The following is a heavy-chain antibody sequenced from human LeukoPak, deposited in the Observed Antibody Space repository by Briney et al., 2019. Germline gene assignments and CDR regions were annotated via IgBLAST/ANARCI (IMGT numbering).Heavy chain of an antibody. J-gene: IGHJ4*02. D-gene: IGHD1-26*01. CDR3: ARVTGSYPVGYFDY. V-gene: IGHV3-53*01. Sequence: PGGSLRLSCAASGVTVSNNYMGWVRQAPGKGLEWVSVIYSDGDTYYADSVKGRFSISRDNSRNTLYLQMNSLRVEDTAVYYCARVTGSYPVGYFDYWGQGTLATVSS. CDR2: IYSDGDT. CDR1: GVTVSNNY.